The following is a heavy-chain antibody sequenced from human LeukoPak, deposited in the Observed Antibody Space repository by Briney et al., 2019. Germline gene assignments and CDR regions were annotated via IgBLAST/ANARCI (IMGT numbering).Heavy chain of an antibody. CDR1: GGSISSHY. Sequence: SETLSLTCTVSGGSISSHYWSWIRQPPGKGLEWIGYIYTSGSTNYNPSLKSRVTISVDTSKNQFSLKLSSVTAADTAVYYCASSGYYGYWFDPWGQGTLVTVSS. D-gene: IGHD3-22*01. V-gene: IGHV4-4*08. CDR2: IYTSGST. J-gene: IGHJ5*02. CDR3: ASSGYYGYWFDP.